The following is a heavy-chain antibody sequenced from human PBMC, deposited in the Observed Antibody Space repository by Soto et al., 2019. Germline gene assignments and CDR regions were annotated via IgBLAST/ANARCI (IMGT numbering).Heavy chain of an antibody. J-gene: IGHJ2*01. CDR1: GFTFSSYA. D-gene: IGHD2-15*01. Sequence: QVQLVESGGGVVQPGRSLRLSCAASGFTFSSYAMHWVRQAPVKGLEWVAVISYDGRNKYYADSVKGRFTISRYNSKNTLYLQMNSLRTEDTGVYYCARDAQDPSCWYFDLWGCGTLVTVSS. CDR2: ISYDGRNK. CDR3: ARDAQDPSCWYFDL. V-gene: IGHV3-30*04.